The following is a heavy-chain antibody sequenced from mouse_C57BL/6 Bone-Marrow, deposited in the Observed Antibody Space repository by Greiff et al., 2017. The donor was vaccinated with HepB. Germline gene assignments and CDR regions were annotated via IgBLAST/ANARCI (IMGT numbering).Heavy chain of an antibody. D-gene: IGHD1-1*01. J-gene: IGHJ2*01. CDR3: TTFYYGSSYYFDY. CDR1: GFNIKDDY. CDR2: IDPENGDT. V-gene: IGHV14-4*01. Sequence: EVKLVESGAELVRPGASVKLSCTASGFNIKDDYMHWVKQRPEQGLEWIGWIDPENGDTEYASKFQGKATITADTSSNTAYLQLSSLTSEDTAVYYCTTFYYGSSYYFDYWGQGTTLTVSS.